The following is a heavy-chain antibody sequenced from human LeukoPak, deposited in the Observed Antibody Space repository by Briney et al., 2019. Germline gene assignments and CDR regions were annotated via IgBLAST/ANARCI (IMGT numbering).Heavy chain of an antibody. CDR1: GFTFSSYA. J-gene: IGHJ5*02. CDR3: ARARIPSTIFGVVPNPWCYDP. CDR2: ISSNGGST. Sequence: GGSLRLSCAASGFTFSSYAMHWVRQAPGKGLEYVSAISSNGGSTYYANSVKGRFTISRDNSKNTLYLQMGSLRAEDMAVYYCARARIPSTIFGVVPNPWCYDPWGQGTLVTVSS. D-gene: IGHD3-3*01. V-gene: IGHV3-64*01.